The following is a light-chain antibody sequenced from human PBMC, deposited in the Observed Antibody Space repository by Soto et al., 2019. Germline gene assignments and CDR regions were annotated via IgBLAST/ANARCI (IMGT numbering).Light chain of an antibody. CDR3: QQSYSPPRT. CDR2: AAS. CDR1: QSISSY. J-gene: IGKJ1*01. Sequence: DIKLTQSPSTLSVYVGERATITCRASQSISSYLNWYHQKPGKAPKLLIYAASSMQSTVPSRFSGSGSGTDFTLTISSLQPEDFAAYYCQQSYSPPRTFGQGTKVDI. V-gene: IGKV1-39*01.